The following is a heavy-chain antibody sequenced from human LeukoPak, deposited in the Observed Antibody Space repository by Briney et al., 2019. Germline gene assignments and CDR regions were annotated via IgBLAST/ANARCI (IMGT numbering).Heavy chain of an antibody. D-gene: IGHD1-26*01. J-gene: IGHJ4*02. V-gene: IGHV1-69*05. CDR2: IIPIFGTA. Sequence: SVKVSCKASGGTFSSYTISWVRQAPGQGLEWMGGIIPIFGTANYAQRFQGRVTMTRDTSISTAYMELSRLRSEDTAVYYCARVRTQMGAAGRYFDYWGQGTLVTVSS. CDR1: GGTFSSYT. CDR3: ARVRTQMGAAGRYFDY.